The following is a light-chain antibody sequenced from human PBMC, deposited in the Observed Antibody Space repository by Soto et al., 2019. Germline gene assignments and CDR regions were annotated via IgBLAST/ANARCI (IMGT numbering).Light chain of an antibody. Sequence: DIVMTQSPDSLAVSLGERATINCKSSQSVLHSPNNKNYLAWYQQQPGQPPKLLIYWASTRESGVPDRFSGSGSGTDFTLTISSLQAEDVAVYYCHQYTGIPWTFGQGTKVEIK. V-gene: IGKV4-1*01. CDR3: HQYTGIPWT. CDR2: WAS. CDR1: QSVLHSPNNKNY. J-gene: IGKJ1*01.